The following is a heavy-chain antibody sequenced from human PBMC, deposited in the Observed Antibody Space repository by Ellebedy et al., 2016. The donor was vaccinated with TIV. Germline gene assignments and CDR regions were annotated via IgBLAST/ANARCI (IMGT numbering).Heavy chain of an antibody. CDR3: ARQGATMIFGMIVGGLDH. D-gene: IGHD3/OR15-3a*01. CDR1: GYTFTNYG. V-gene: IGHV1-18*04. Sequence: AASVKVSCKASGYTFTNYGGSWVRQAPGQGLEWVGWISAHNGNTNYAQNLQDRVTMTIDTSTNTAYMELRSLRFDDTAVYSCARQGATMIFGMIVGGLDHWGQGSLVTVSS. CDR2: ISAHNGNT. J-gene: IGHJ4*02.